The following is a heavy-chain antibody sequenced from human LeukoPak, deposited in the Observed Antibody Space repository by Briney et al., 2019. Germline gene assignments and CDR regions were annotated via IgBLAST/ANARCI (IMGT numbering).Heavy chain of an antibody. J-gene: IGHJ4*02. Sequence: GGSLRLSCAPSGFTSSSYWMHWVRQVPGKRLVWVARINPVGSSITYADSVKGRFTISRDNAKNALYLQMDSLRAEDTGVYYCARSNQADDYWGQGTLVTVSS. V-gene: IGHV3-74*01. CDR2: INPVGSSI. CDR1: GFTSSSYW. CDR3: ARSNQADDY. D-gene: IGHD1-14*01.